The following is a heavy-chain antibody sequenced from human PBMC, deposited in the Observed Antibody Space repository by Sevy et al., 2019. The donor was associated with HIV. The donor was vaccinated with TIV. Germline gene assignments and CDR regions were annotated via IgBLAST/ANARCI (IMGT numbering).Heavy chain of an antibody. D-gene: IGHD3-22*01. CDR1: GFTFSSYD. J-gene: IGHJ3*02. CDR3: ARGGDSSGYYYNAFDI. V-gene: IGHV3-30-3*01. CDR2: ISYDGSNK. Sequence: GGSLRLSCAASGFTFSSYDMHWVRQAPGKGLEWVAVISYDGSNKYYADSVKGRFTISRDNSKNTLYLQMNSLRAEDTAVYYCARGGDSSGYYYNAFDIWGQGTMVTVSS.